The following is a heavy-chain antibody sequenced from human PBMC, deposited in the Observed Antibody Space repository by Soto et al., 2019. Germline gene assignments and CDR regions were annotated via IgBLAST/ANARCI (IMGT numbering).Heavy chain of an antibody. Sequence: GGSLRLSCTASGFTFGDYAMSWVRQAPGKGLEWVGFIRSKAYGGTTEYAASVKGRFTISRDDSKSIAYLQMNSLKTEDTAVYYCTRDAQIVVVPAAILDGYYYYYGMDVWGQGTTVTVSS. CDR2: IRSKAYGGTT. V-gene: IGHV3-49*04. D-gene: IGHD2-2*02. CDR3: TRDAQIVVVPAAILDGYYYYYGMDV. J-gene: IGHJ6*02. CDR1: GFTFGDYA.